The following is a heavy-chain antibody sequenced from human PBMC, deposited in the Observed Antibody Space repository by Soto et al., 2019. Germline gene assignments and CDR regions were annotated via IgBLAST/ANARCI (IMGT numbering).Heavy chain of an antibody. Sequence: QIQLQESGPGLVKPSGTVSLTCTVSGGSISSTNWWSWVRQPPGLGLVWIGDIHPGGSINFNSSRESRISMSADKSKNQFSLKLHSVTAADTAVYFCARLRTSVLAQSFTPNLDSWGQGTLVTVSS. CDR1: GGSISSTNW. V-gene: IGHV4-4*02. CDR2: IHPGGSI. CDR3: ARLRTSVLAQSFTPNLDS. J-gene: IGHJ4*02. D-gene: IGHD3-16*02.